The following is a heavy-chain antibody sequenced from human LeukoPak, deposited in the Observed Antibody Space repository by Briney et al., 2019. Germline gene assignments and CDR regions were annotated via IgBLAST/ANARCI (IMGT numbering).Heavy chain of an antibody. Sequence: SETLSLTCTVSGGSIRSYYWGWVRQPAGKGREWIGRIYTTGTTNYNPSLKSRLTMSVDTSKNQFSLNLRSVIAADTAVYYCARQGYTASYYFLDYWSQGTLVTVSS. V-gene: IGHV4-4*07. CDR3: ARQGYTASYYFLDY. CDR1: GGSIRSYY. J-gene: IGHJ4*02. D-gene: IGHD3-10*01. CDR2: IYTTGTT.